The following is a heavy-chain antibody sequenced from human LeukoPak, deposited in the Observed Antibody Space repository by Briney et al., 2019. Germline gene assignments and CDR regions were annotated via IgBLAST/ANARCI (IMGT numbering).Heavy chain of an antibody. D-gene: IGHD3-3*01. J-gene: IGHJ4*02. V-gene: IGHV3-30*01. CDR3: ARDWDHYDFWSGYYTPGYYFDY. Sequence: YADSVKGRFTISRDNSKNTLYLQMNSLRAEDTAVYYCARDWDHYDFWSGYYTPGYYFDYWGQGTLVTVSS.